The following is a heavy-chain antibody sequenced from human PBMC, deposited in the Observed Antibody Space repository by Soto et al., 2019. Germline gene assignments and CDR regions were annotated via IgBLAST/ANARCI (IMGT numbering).Heavy chain of an antibody. CDR1: GFTFSSYA. J-gene: IGHJ6*02. V-gene: IGHV3-30-3*01. D-gene: IGHD5-18*01. CDR3: ARDGGTAMVPSGMDV. CDR2: ISYDGSNK. Sequence: QVQLVESGGGVVQPGRSLRLSCAASGFTFSSYAMHWVRQAPGKGLEWVAVISYDGSNKYYADSVKGRFTISRDNSKNKLYLQMNSLRAEDTAVYYCARDGGTAMVPSGMDVWGQGTTVTVSS.